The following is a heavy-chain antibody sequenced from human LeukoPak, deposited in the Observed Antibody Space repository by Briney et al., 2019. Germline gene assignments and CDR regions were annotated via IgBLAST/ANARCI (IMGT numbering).Heavy chain of an antibody. D-gene: IGHD3-10*01. J-gene: IGHJ4*02. Sequence: SETLSLTCTVSGGSISSSSYYWGWTRQPPGKGLEWIGSIYYSGSTYYNPSLKSRVTISVDTSKNQFSLKLSSVTAADTAVYYCARVLWFGEFRYYFDYWGQGTLVTVSS. CDR1: GGSISSSSYY. CDR2: IYYSGST. CDR3: ARVLWFGEFRYYFDY. V-gene: IGHV4-39*01.